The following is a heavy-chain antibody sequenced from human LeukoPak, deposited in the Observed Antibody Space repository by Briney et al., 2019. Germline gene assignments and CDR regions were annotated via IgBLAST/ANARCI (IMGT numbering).Heavy chain of an antibody. Sequence: GGSLRLSCAASRFTFSSYSMNWVRQAPGKGLEWVSSISSSSSYIYYADSVKGRFTISRDNAKNSLYLQMNSLRAEDTAVYYCARGTTYYYDSSGYYVFDYWGQGTLVTVSS. D-gene: IGHD3-22*01. CDR3: ARGTTYYYDSSGYYVFDY. CDR1: RFTFSSYS. J-gene: IGHJ4*02. V-gene: IGHV3-21*01. CDR2: ISSSSSYI.